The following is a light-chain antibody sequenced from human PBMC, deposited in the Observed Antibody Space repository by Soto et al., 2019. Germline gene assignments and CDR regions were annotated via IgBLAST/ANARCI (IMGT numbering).Light chain of an antibody. Sequence: EIVLTQSPGTLSLSPGERATLSCRASQSVSSSYLAWYQQKPGQAPRLLIYGASNRATGIPDRLSDGGSGTDFTLTTIRLEPEDFVVYYCQQYGSTPPYTFGQGAKVENK. CDR1: QSVSSSY. CDR2: GAS. J-gene: IGKJ2*01. V-gene: IGKV3-20*01. CDR3: QQYGSTPPYT.